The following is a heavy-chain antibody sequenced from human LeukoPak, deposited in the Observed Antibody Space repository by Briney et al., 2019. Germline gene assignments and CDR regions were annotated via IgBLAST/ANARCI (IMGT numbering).Heavy chain of an antibody. Sequence: GSSVKVSCKASGGTFSSYAISWVRQAPGQGLEWMGRIIPILGIANYAQKFQGRVTITADKSTSTAYMELSSLRSEDTAVYYCARLNFGSRYPSYAFDIWGQGTMVTVSS. CDR2: IIPILGIA. CDR1: GGTFSSYA. D-gene: IGHD3-10*01. CDR3: ARLNFGSRYPSYAFDI. V-gene: IGHV1-69*04. J-gene: IGHJ3*02.